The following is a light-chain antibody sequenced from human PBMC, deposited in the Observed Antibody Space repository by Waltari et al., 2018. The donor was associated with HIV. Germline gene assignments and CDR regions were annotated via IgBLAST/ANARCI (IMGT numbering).Light chain of an antibody. CDR2: GAS. J-gene: IGKJ3*01. Sequence: DIVLTQSPGTLSLSPGERATLSCRAIQSISSRFLAWYQQKLGQAPILLIYGASSRAAGIPDRFSGSGSETDFTLTINRLEPEDCGVFYCHHYGSSPFTFGPGTKVDIK. V-gene: IGKV3-20*01. CDR3: HHYGSSPFT. CDR1: QSISSRF.